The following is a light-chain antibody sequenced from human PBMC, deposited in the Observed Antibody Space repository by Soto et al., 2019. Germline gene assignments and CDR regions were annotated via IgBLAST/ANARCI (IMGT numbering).Light chain of an antibody. CDR3: QQYNDYPIT. V-gene: IGKV3-11*01. CDR1: QSVSSY. CDR2: DAS. J-gene: IGKJ5*01. Sequence: EIVLTLSPATLSLSPGERATLSCRASQSVSSYLAWYQQKPGQAPRLLIYDASNRDTGIPARFSGSGSGTEFTLTISSLQPDDFATYYCQQYNDYPITFGQGTRLEIK.